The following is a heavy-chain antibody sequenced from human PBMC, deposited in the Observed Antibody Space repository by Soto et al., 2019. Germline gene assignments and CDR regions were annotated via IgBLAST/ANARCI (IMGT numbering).Heavy chain of an antibody. CDR1: GFHFSAYW. CDR3: VGVSLAGS. CDR2: IKEDGSDK. D-gene: IGHD6-19*01. J-gene: IGHJ4*02. V-gene: IGHV3-7*01. Sequence: EVQLVDSGGGLVQPGGSLRLSCVASGFHFSAYWMSWVRQAPGKGLEWVANIKEDGSDKYYVVSVKGRFTISRDNAKTSLYLQMNSLRAKATAVYYCVGVSLAGSWGQGTLVTVSS.